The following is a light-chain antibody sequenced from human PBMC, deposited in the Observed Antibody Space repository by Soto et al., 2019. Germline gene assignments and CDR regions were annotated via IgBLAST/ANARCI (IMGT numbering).Light chain of an antibody. Sequence: QSALTQPASVSGSPGQSITISCTGTSSDVGTYNYVSWYQHHPGKAPKLIIYEVSNRPSGVSNRFSGSKSGNTASLTISGLQPEDEADYYCSSYTNVRSWVFGGGTKLTVL. J-gene: IGLJ3*02. CDR2: EVS. CDR3: SSYTNVRSWV. CDR1: SSDVGTYNY. V-gene: IGLV2-14*01.